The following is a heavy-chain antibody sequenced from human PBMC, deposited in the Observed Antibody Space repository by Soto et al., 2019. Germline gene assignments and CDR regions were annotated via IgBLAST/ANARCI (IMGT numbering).Heavy chain of an antibody. CDR1: GYTFTGYY. J-gene: IGHJ6*02. D-gene: IGHD3-22*01. Sequence: GASVKVSCKASGYTFTGYYMHWVRQAPGQGLEWMGWINPNSGGTNYAQKFQGWVTMTRDTSISTAYMELSRLRSDDTAVYYCARSPPMIVESPLDSDGMDVWGQGTTVTVSS. CDR2: INPNSGGT. V-gene: IGHV1-2*04. CDR3: ARSPPMIVESPLDSDGMDV.